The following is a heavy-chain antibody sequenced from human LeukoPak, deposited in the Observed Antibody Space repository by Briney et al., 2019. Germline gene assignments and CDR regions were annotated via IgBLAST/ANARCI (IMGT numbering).Heavy chain of an antibody. V-gene: IGHV3-30*04. CDR1: GFTFSSYA. Sequence: GGSLRLSCAASGFTFSSYAMHWVRRAPGKGLEWVAVISYDGSNKYYADSVKGRFTISRDNSKNTLYLQMNSLRAEDAAVYYCAKPTTVLTSYYFDYWGQGTLVTVSS. D-gene: IGHD4-23*01. CDR3: AKPTTVLTSYYFDY. CDR2: ISYDGSNK. J-gene: IGHJ4*02.